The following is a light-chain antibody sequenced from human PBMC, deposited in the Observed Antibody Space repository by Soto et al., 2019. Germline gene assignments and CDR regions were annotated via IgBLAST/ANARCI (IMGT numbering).Light chain of an antibody. Sequence: EIVLTQSPVTLSLSPGERATLSCRASQSVTSNYLAWYQQKPGQAPRLLIYGASSRATGIPDRFSGSGSGTDFALTINRLEPEDFAVYYCQQYDSSPRNTFGGGTKVDI. CDR1: QSVTSNY. J-gene: IGKJ4*01. V-gene: IGKV3-20*01. CDR3: QQYDSSPRNT. CDR2: GAS.